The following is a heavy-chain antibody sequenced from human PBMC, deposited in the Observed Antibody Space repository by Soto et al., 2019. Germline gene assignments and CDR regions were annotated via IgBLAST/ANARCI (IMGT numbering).Heavy chain of an antibody. Sequence: PGESLKISCKGSGYSFTSYWIGWVRQMPGKGLEWMGIIYPGDSDTRYSPSFQGQVTISADKSISTAYLQWSSLKASDTAMYYCAILLIYCSGGSCTNWFDPWGQGTLVPVSS. CDR3: AILLIYCSGGSCTNWFDP. J-gene: IGHJ5*02. CDR2: IYPGDSDT. CDR1: GYSFTSYW. D-gene: IGHD2-15*01. V-gene: IGHV5-51*01.